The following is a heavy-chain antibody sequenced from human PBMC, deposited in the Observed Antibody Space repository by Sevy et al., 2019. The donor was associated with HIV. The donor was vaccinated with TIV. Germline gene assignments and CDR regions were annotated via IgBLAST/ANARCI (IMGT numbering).Heavy chain of an antibody. V-gene: IGHV3-21*01. CDR2: ISSSSSYI. CDR3: ARDRYCSSTSCYYGMDV. CDR1: GFTFSSYS. D-gene: IGHD2-2*01. J-gene: IGHJ6*02. Sequence: GGSLRLSCAASGFTFSSYSMNWVRQAPGKGLEWVSSISSSSSYIYYADSVKGQFTISRDNAKNSLYLQMNSLRAEDTAVYYCARDRYCSSTSCYYGMDVWGQGTTVTVSS.